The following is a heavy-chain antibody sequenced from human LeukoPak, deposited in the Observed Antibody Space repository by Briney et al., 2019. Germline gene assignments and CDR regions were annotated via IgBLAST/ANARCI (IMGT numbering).Heavy chain of an antibody. CDR1: GGSISSGSYY. CDR2: IYTSGST. J-gene: IGHJ4*02. D-gene: IGHD3-10*01. V-gene: IGHV4-61*02. Sequence: NPSETLSLTCTVSGGSISSGSYYWSWIRQPAGKGLEWIGRIYTSGSTNYNPSLKSRVTISVDTSKNQFSLKLSSVTAADTAVYYCARDSTMVRGVIIPADYWGQGTLVTVSS. CDR3: ARDSTMVRGVIIPADY.